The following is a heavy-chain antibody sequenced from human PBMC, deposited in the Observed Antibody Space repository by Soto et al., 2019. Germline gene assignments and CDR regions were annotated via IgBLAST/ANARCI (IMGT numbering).Heavy chain of an antibody. CDR2: IHYSGST. J-gene: IGHJ4*02. CDR3: ARGQGRYYETSGQTFDY. D-gene: IGHD3-22*01. V-gene: IGHV4-31*03. CDR1: GGSVSSGDYY. Sequence: QVQLQESGPGLVKPSQTLSLTCTVSGGSVSSGDYYWSWIRQHPGKGLEWIGYIHYSGSTYYNPSLRSRLTISLDTSKNQFSLKLRSVTAADTAVYHCARGQGRYYETSGQTFDYWGQGTLVTVSS.